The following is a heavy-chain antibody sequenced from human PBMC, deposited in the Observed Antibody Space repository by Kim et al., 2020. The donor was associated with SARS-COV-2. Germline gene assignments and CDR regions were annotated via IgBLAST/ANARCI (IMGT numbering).Heavy chain of an antibody. J-gene: IGHJ3*01. Sequence: HSGSTNYNPSLKSRVTISVDTSKNQFSLKLSSVTAADTAVYYCARGLPYTWGQGTMVTVSS. D-gene: IGHD5-18*01. CDR2: HSGST. CDR3: ARGLPYT. V-gene: IGHV4-34*01.